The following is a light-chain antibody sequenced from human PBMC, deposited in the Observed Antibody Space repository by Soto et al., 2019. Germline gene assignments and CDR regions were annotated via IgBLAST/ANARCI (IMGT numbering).Light chain of an antibody. J-gene: IGKJ1*01. V-gene: IGKV1-27*01. Sequence: DIRMTQSPSSLSVSRGDRVTITCLASQGIANHLAWYQQKPGKVPNLLIYGASTLQSGVPSRFSGSGSGTDFTLTINGLQPEDFAGYHCQQSYDMPWTFGQGTKVDIK. CDR2: GAS. CDR1: QGIANH. CDR3: QQSYDMPWT.